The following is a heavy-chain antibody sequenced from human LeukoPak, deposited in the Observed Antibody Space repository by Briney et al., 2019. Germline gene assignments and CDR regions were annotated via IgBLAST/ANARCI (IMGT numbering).Heavy chain of an antibody. CDR3: ARDLEMATIAFDY. CDR2: ISGSGGST. J-gene: IGHJ4*02. Sequence: GGSLRLSCAASGFTFSSYAMSWVRQAPGKGLEWVSAISGSGGSTYYADSVKGRFTISRDNSKNTLYLQMNSLRAEDTAVYYCARDLEMATIAFDYWGQGTLVTVSS. D-gene: IGHD5-24*01. V-gene: IGHV3-23*01. CDR1: GFTFSSYA.